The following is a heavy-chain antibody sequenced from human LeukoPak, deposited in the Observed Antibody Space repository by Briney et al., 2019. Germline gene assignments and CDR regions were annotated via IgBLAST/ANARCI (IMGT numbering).Heavy chain of an antibody. CDR2: TYYSGST. CDR3: ARGNIAAADPARGYGMDV. D-gene: IGHD6-13*01. J-gene: IGHJ6*02. CDR1: GGSISSGDYY. Sequence: SETLSLTCTVSGGSISSGDYYWSWIRQPPGKGLEWIGYTYYSGSTNYNPSLKSRVTISVDTSKNQFSLKLSSVAAADTAVYYCARGNIAAADPARGYGMDVWGQGTTVTVSS. V-gene: IGHV4-61*08.